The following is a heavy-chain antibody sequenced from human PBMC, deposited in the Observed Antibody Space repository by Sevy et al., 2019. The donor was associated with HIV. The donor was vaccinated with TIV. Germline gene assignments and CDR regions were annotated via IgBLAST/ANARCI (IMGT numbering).Heavy chain of an antibody. V-gene: IGHV3-23*01. J-gene: IGHJ5*02. Sequence: GGSLRLSCAASGFTFSSYAMSWVRQAPGKGLEWVSAISGSGGSTYYADSVKGRFTISRDNSKNTLYLQMNSLGAEDTAVYYCATLNIVVVPAAPTTWGQGTLVTVSS. CDR1: GFTFSSYA. CDR2: ISGSGGST. CDR3: ATLNIVVVPAAPTT. D-gene: IGHD2-2*01.